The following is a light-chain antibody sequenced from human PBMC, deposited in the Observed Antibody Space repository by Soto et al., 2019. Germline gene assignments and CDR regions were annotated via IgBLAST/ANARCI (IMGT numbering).Light chain of an antibody. CDR1: QNIGKF. CDR3: QQSFSSPLT. V-gene: IGKV1-39*01. Sequence: DIQMTQSPSSLSASVGDRVTITCRPSQNIGKFLNWYQQRQGKAPTALIHATSTLQSGVSSRFSGSGSDTNFTLTITSLRPEDFATYFCQQSFSSPLTFGGGTKVEL. CDR2: ATS. J-gene: IGKJ4*01.